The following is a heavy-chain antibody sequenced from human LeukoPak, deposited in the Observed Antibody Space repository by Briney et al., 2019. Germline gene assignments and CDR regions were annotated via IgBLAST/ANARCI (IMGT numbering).Heavy chain of an antibody. CDR3: AAGYSSGWPLSDGY. CDR2: ISSSGTTI. CDR1: GFTFSSYE. J-gene: IGHJ4*02. D-gene: IGHD6-19*01. Sequence: GGSLRLSCAASGFTFSSYEMNWVRQAPGKGLEWVSYISSSGTTIYYADSVKGRFTISRDNAKNSLYLQMNSLRAEDTAVYYCAAGYSSGWPLSDGYWGQGTLVTVSS. V-gene: IGHV3-48*03.